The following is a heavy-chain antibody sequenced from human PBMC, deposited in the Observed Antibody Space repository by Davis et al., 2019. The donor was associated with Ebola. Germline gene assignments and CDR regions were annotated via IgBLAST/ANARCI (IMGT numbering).Heavy chain of an antibody. CDR3: ARERFGELYISGGMDV. CDR2: IYYSGST. Sequence: PSETLSLTCTVSGGSISSSSYYWGWIRQPPGKGLEWIGYIYYSGSTNYNPSLKSRVTISVDTSKNQFSLKLSSVTAADTAVYYCARERFGELYISGGMDVWGQGTTVTVSS. J-gene: IGHJ6*02. V-gene: IGHV4-61*01. D-gene: IGHD3-10*01. CDR1: GGSISSSSYY.